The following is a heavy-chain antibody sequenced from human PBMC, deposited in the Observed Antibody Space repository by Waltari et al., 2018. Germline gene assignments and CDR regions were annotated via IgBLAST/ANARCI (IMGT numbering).Heavy chain of an antibody. J-gene: IGHJ4*02. CDR2: INPNSGGT. D-gene: IGHD3-22*01. V-gene: IGHV1-2*02. CDR1: GYTFTGSY. Sequence: QVQLVQSGAEVKKPGASVKVSCKASGYTFTGSYMHWVRQTPGQGLEWMGWINPNSGGTNYAQKFQGRVTMTRDTSISTAYMELSRLRSDDTAVYYCARGRYYDSSGYFFDYWGQGTLVTVSS. CDR3: ARGRYYDSSGYFFDY.